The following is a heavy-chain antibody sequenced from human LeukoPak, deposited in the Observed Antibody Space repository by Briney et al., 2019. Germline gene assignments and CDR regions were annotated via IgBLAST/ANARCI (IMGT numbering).Heavy chain of an antibody. CDR3: AQDGALDYGGETVFDI. J-gene: IGHJ3*02. Sequence: GGSLRLSCVACRFRFSRYPMDWVRQDPGKGLEWVSAISSDGTRTFYADSVKGRFTLSRDNSQNTLFLHMNSLRVEDTAVYYCAQDGALDYGGETVFDIWGQGTMVIVSS. D-gene: IGHD4-23*01. CDR1: RFRFSRYP. V-gene: IGHV3-23*01. CDR2: ISSDGTRT.